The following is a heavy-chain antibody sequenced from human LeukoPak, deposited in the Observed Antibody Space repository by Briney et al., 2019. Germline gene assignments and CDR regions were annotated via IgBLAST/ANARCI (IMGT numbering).Heavy chain of an antibody. CDR2: IIPIFGTA. D-gene: IGHD3-22*01. V-gene: IGHV1-69*06. Sequence: SVKASCKASGGTFSSYAISWVRQAPGQGLEWMGRIIPIFGTANYAQKFQGRVTITADKSTSTAYMELSSLRSEDTAVYYCASYYDSSGYYPYYYYYYMDVWGKGTTVTVSS. J-gene: IGHJ6*03. CDR3: ASYYDSSGYYPYYYYYYMDV. CDR1: GGTFSSYA.